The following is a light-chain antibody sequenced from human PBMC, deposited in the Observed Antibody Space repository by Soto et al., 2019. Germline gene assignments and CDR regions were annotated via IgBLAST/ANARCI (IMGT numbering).Light chain of an antibody. J-gene: IGKJ1*01. CDR3: IQGTHWPWT. V-gene: IGKV2-30*01. CDR1: QSLVYSYGNTY. Sequence: DVVMTQSPLSLPVTLGQPASISCRSSQSLVYSYGNTYLSWFQQRPGQSPRRLIYSVSNRDSVVPDRFSGSGSGTDCTLKISRVEAEDAGVYYCIQGTHWPWTFGQGTKVEIK. CDR2: SVS.